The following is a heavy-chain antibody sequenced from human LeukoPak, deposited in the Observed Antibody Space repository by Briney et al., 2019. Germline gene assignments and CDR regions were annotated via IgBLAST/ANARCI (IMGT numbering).Heavy chain of an antibody. D-gene: IGHD6-13*01. CDR1: GFTFSSYG. Sequence: PGRTLRLSGAASGFTFSSYGMHWVRQAPGKGLEWVAVIWYDGSKTYYVDSVKGRFTISRDDSKNTLYLQMNSLRAEDTAVYYCARDQGFRGSSQDYWGQGTLVTVSS. J-gene: IGHJ4*02. V-gene: IGHV3-33*01. CDR3: ARDQGFRGSSQDY. CDR2: IWYDGSKT.